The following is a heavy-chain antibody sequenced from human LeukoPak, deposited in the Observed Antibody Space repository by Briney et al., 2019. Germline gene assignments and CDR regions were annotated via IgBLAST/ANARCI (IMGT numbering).Heavy chain of an antibody. CDR3: ASSGSYIFDY. CDR1: GFTFSSYA. J-gene: IGHJ4*02. CDR2: IPYDGSNK. V-gene: IGHV3-30-3*01. Sequence: LPGGSLRLSCAASGFTFSSYAMHWVRQAPGKGLEWVAVIPYDGSNKYYADSVKGRFTISRDNSKNTLYLQMNSLRAEDTAVYYCASSGSYIFDYWGQGTLVTVSS. D-gene: IGHD1-26*01.